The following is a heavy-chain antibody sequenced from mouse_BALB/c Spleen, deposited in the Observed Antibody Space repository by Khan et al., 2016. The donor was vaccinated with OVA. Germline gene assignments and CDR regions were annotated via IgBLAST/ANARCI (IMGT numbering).Heavy chain of an antibody. J-gene: IGHJ2*01. CDR3: AREEALYYFDY. D-gene: IGHD3-2*02. CDR2: IYPGTDTI. CDR1: GYIFTSYW. V-gene: IGHV1S132*01. Sequence: QIQLVQSGAELVRPGASVKLSCKTSGYIFTSYWIHWVKQRSGQGLEWIARIYPGTDTIYYKEKHKDKATLTADKSSSTAYMQTSSLKSEDSSVYFCAREEALYYFDYWGQGTTLTVSS.